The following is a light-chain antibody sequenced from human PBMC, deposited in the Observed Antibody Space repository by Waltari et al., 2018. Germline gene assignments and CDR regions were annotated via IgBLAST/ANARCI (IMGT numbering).Light chain of an antibody. CDR3: QSYDNSLTTWV. J-gene: IGLJ3*02. CDR1: SSNIGANFD. CDR2: GNS. V-gene: IGLV1-40*01. Sequence: QSVLTQPPSVSGAPGQRVTISCAGRSSNIGANFDVQWDQQVPGTAPTLLIHGNSNRPSGVLGRFSGSKSGTSASLAITGLQPEDESDYYCQSYDNSLTTWVFGGGTTLTVL.